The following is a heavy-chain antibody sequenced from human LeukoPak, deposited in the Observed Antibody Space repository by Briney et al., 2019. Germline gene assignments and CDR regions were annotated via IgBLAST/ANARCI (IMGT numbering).Heavy chain of an antibody. V-gene: IGHV3-7*01. Sequence: PGGSLRLSCTASGFTFKNYRMTWVRQAPGKGLEWVASMKDDGNEIQYVDSVKGRFTISRDNAKNSLYLQMNNVRAEDTAVYYCARNRATNDYWGQGTLVTVSS. CDR1: GFTFKNYR. CDR3: ARNRATNDY. D-gene: IGHD1-26*01. CDR2: MKDDGNEI. J-gene: IGHJ4*02.